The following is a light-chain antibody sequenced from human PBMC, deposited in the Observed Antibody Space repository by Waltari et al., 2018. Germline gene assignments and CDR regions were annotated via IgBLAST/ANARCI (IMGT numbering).Light chain of an antibody. CDR1: QSITSH. V-gene: IGKV1-39*01. Sequence: EIQMTQAPSSLSASVGDRVTITCRASQSITSHLNWFQQQPGRAPKRLIQTASSLESGVPARFSGSGSGTHFTLTISSLQPEDFATYFCQQSYITPYTFGQGTKLEI. CDR2: TAS. CDR3: QQSYITPYT. J-gene: IGKJ2*01.